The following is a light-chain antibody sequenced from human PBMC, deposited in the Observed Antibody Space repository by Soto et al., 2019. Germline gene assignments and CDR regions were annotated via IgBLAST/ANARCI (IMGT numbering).Light chain of an antibody. CDR2: GAS. Sequence: ENVLTQSPGTLSLSPGERGTLSCRASQSVSSNYLAWYQQKPGQAPRLLIYGASTRATGIPDRFSGSGSGADFTLTISSLEPEDFAVYYCQQRSSWPITFGQGTRLEIK. V-gene: IGKV3D-20*02. J-gene: IGKJ5*01. CDR1: QSVSSNY. CDR3: QQRSSWPIT.